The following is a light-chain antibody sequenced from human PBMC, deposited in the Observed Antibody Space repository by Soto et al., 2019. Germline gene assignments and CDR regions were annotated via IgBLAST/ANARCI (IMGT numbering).Light chain of an antibody. CDR3: LQHETYPRT. J-gene: IGKJ1*01. Sequence: DIQMTQSPSSLFASVGDRVSITYLASQGIRNNLGWYQQRPGKAPKRLIYGTSNLQTGVPSRFSGSGYGTDFTLTISSLQPEDFATYYCLQHETYPRTFGQGTKVDI. CDR2: GTS. CDR1: QGIRNN. V-gene: IGKV1-17*01.